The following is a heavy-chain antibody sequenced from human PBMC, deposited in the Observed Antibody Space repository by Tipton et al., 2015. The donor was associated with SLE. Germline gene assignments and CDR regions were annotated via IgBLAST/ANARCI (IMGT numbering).Heavy chain of an antibody. J-gene: IGHJ4*02. V-gene: IGHV3-64*01. CDR2: IDRNGDIT. Sequence: SLRLSCAASGFPFTTYPMHWVRQAPGKGLEYVSDIDRNGDITHYANSVKGRFTISRDNSKNTLYLQMDSLRVEDMAVYYCAKEGLASVPVRPDNYYFDYWGLGTLVTVSS. D-gene: IGHD3-9*01. CDR1: GFPFTTYP. CDR3: AKEGLASVPVRPDNYYFDY.